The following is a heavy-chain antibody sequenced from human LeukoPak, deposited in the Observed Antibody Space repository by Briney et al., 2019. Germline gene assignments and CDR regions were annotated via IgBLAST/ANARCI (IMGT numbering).Heavy chain of an antibody. D-gene: IGHD2-15*01. CDR3: ARHGYCSGGSCYWDY. Sequence: SETLSLTSIVSGGSISPYYWSWIRQPPGSGLEWIAYIYYSGSTSYNPSLKSRVAISVDTSNNEVSLKLSSVTAADTAVYYCARHGYCSGGSCYWDYWGQGTLVTVSS. V-gene: IGHV4-59*08. J-gene: IGHJ4*02. CDR2: IYYSGST. CDR1: GGSISPYY.